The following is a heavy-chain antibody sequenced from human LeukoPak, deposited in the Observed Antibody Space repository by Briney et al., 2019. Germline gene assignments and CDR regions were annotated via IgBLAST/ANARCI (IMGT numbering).Heavy chain of an antibody. Sequence: PSETLSLTCTVSGGSISSYYWSWIRQPPGKGLEWIGYIYYSGSTDYNPSLKSRVTISVDTSKNQFSLRLSSVTAADTAVYYCARDPSIFGVVNYAFDIWGPGKMVTVSS. J-gene: IGHJ3*02. CDR2: IYYSGST. CDR1: GGSISSYY. CDR3: ARDPSIFGVVNYAFDI. V-gene: IGHV4-59*01. D-gene: IGHD3-3*01.